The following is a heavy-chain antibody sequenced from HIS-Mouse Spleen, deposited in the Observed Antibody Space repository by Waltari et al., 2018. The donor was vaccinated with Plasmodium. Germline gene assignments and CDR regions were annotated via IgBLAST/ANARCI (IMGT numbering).Heavy chain of an antibody. J-gene: IGHJ4*02. V-gene: IGHV4-59*01. D-gene: IGHD6-6*01. CDR3: ARGGYSSSSYYFDY. Sequence: QVQLQESGPGLVKPSETLSLTCTVSGGSIRSYYWSWIRQPPGKGLEWIAYIYYSASTNYNPSLKSRVTISVDTSKNQFSLKLSSLTAADTAVFYCARGGYSSSSYYFDYWGQGTLVTVSS. CDR1: GGSIRSYY. CDR2: IYYSAST.